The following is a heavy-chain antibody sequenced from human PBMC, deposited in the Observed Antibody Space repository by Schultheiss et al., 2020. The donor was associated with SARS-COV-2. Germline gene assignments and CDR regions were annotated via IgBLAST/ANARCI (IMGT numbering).Heavy chain of an antibody. CDR3: ARDREVGYGSGSYYSIISP. Sequence: SETLSLTCAVYGGSFSGSYWSWIRQPPGNGLEWIGYIYYSGSTYYNPSLKSRVTISVDTSKNQFSLKLSSVTAADTAVYYCARDREVGYGSGSYYSIISPWGQGTLVTVSS. V-gene: IGHV4-34*09. CDR1: GGSFSGSY. J-gene: IGHJ5*02. CDR2: IYYSGST. D-gene: IGHD3-10*01.